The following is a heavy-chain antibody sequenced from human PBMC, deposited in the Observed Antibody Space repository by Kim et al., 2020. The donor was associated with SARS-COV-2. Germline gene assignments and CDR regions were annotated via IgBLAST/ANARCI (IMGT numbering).Heavy chain of an antibody. V-gene: IGHV6-1*01. CDR3: ARGLYYDLWSGYKPFDI. J-gene: IGHJ3*02. D-gene: IGHD3-3*01. Sequence: VKSRITINPDTSKNQFSLQLNSLTPEDTAVYYCARGLYYDLWSGYKPFDIWGQGTMVTVSS.